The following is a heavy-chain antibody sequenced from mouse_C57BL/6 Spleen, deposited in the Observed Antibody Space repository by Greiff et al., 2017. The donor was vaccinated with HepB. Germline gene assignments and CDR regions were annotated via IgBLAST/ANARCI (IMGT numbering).Heavy chain of an antibody. Sequence: QVQLQQPGAELVMPGASVKLSCKASGYTFTSYWMHWVKQRPGQGLEWIGEIDPSDSDTNYNQKFKGKSTLTVDKSSSTAYMQLSSLTSEDSAVDYCARKENYGSSSWFAYWGQGTLVTVSA. CDR1: GYTFTSYW. D-gene: IGHD1-1*01. CDR2: IDPSDSDT. CDR3: ARKENYGSSSWFAY. J-gene: IGHJ3*01. V-gene: IGHV1-69*01.